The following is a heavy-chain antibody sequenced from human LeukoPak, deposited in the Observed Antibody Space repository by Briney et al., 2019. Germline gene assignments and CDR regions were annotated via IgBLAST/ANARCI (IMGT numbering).Heavy chain of an antibody. CDR1: GFTFDDYA. V-gene: IGHV3-43*02. CDR2: ISGDGGST. CDR3: AKDIGRLGELSSDY. J-gene: IGHJ4*02. Sequence: GGSLRLSCAASGFTFDDYAMHWVRQAPGKGLEWVSLISGDGGSTSYADSVMGRFTISRDNSKNSLYLQMNSLRTEDTALYYCAKDIGRLGELSSDYWGQGILVTVSS. D-gene: IGHD3-16*02.